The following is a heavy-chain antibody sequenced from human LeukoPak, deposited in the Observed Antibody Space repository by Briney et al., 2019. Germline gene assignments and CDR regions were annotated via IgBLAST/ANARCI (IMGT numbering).Heavy chain of an antibody. CDR3: AKDLGDTAMVYYYYYGMDV. Sequence: GGSLRLSCAASGFTFNDYHMTWIRQAPGKGLEWVSYITSSGSSIYYADSVKGRFTISRDNSKNTLYLQMNSLRAEDTAVYYCAKDLGDTAMVYYYYYGMDVWGQGTTVTVSS. CDR2: ITSSGSSI. V-gene: IGHV3-11*04. J-gene: IGHJ6*02. D-gene: IGHD5-18*01. CDR1: GFTFNDYH.